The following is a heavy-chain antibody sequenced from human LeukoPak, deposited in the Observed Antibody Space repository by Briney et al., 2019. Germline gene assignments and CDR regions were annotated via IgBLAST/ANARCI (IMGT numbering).Heavy chain of an antibody. V-gene: IGHV1-69*13. CDR2: IIPIFGTA. D-gene: IGHD5-18*01. CDR3: ARDPDLLYSYGSGAFDI. Sequence: GASVKVSCKASGYTFTSYGISWVRQAPGQGLEWMGGIIPIFGTANYAQKFQGRVTITADESTSTAYMELSSLRSDDTAVYYCARDPDLLYSYGSGAFDIWGQGTMVTVSS. CDR1: GYTFTSYG. J-gene: IGHJ3*02.